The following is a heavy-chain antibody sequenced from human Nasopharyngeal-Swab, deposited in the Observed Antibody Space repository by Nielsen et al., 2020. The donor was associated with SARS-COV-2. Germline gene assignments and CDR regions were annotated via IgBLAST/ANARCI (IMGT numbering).Heavy chain of an antibody. D-gene: IGHD5-18*01. CDR2: VNWNSAAI. Sequence: GGSLRLSCAASGFTFDDYAMHWVPQPPGKGLEWVSGVNWNSAAIHYADSVKGRFTISRDNAKNSLYLQMNSLRSEDTALYYCAKDVNSALVSVYGMDVWGRGTTVTVSS. J-gene: IGHJ6*02. CDR1: GFTFDDYA. V-gene: IGHV3-9*01. CDR3: AKDVNSALVSVYGMDV.